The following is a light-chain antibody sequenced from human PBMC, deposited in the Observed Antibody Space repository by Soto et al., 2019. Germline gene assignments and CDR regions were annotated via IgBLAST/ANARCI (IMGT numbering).Light chain of an antibody. J-gene: IGKJ4*01. CDR1: QSVSSN. V-gene: IGKV3-15*01. Sequence: EIVMTQSPATLSVSPGERATLSCRASQSVSSNLAWYQQKPGQAPGLLIYGASTRATGIPARFSGSGSGTEFTLTISSLQSEDFAVYYCQQCNNWPPLTFGGGTKVEIK. CDR3: QQCNNWPPLT. CDR2: GAS.